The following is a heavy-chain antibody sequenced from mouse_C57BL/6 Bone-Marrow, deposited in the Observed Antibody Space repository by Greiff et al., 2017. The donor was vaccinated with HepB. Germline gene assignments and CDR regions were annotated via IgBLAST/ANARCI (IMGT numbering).Heavy chain of an antibody. D-gene: IGHD1-1*01. CDR2: IWSGGST. J-gene: IGHJ4*01. Sequence: VMLVESGPGLVQPSQSLSITCTVSGFSLTSYGVHWVRQPPGKGLEWLGVIWSGGSTDYNAAFISRLSISKDNSKSQVFFKMNSLQADDTAIYYCAKKDYYGSSLYAMDYWGQGTSVTVSS. V-gene: IGHV2-4*01. CDR1: GFSLTSYG. CDR3: AKKDYYGSSLYAMDY.